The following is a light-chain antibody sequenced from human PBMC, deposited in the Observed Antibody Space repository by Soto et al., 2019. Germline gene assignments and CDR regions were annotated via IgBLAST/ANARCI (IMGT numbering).Light chain of an antibody. CDR1: QSVSSY. J-gene: IGKJ4*01. V-gene: IGKV3-11*01. CDR3: QQRNSWPFT. CDR2: DAS. Sequence: EIVLTQSPATLSLSPGERATLSCRASQSVSSYLAWFQQKPGQAPRLLIYDASNRATGVPARFSGSGSGADFTLIISSLEPEDFAVYYCQQRNSWPFTFGGGTKVEIK.